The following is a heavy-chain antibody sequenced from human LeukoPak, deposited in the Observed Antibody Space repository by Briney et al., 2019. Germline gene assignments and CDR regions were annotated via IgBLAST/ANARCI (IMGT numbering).Heavy chain of an antibody. CDR1: GGSFSDYP. J-gene: IGHJ4*02. CDR2: IKHGGGT. CDR3: ARGAPGY. V-gene: IGHV4-34*01. Sequence: SETLSLTWAMYGGSFSDYPWTWIRQPPGKGLEWIGQIKHGGGTKYNPSLNSRVTMSLDTSKNQFSLKMTSVTAADTATYYCARGAPGYWGQGTLVTVSS.